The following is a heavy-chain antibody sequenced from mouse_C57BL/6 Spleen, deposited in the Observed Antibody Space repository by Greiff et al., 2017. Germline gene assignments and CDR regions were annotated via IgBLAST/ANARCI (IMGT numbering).Heavy chain of an antibody. CDR1: GFTFSSYT. V-gene: IGHV5-9*01. J-gene: IGHJ2*01. CDR3: ARQNPYYFDY. CDR2: ISGGGGNT. Sequence: EVMLVESGGGLVKPGGSLKLSCAASGFTFSSYTMSWVRQTPEKRLEWVATISGGGGNTYYPDSVKGRFTISRDNAKNTLYLQMSSLRSEDTALYYCARQNPYYFDYWGQGTTLTVSS.